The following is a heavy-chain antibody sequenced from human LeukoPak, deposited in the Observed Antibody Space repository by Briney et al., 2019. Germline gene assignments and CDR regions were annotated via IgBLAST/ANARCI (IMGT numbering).Heavy chain of an antibody. CDR3: AKDIDSSGWYGNY. J-gene: IGHJ4*02. CDR1: GFTFSTYG. D-gene: IGHD6-19*01. CDR2: ISYDERSE. V-gene: IGHV3-30*18. Sequence: GGSLRLSCAASGFTFSTYGMHWVRQAPGKGLEWVAVISYDERSEFYADSVKGRFTISRDNSKNSLYLQMNSLRTEDTALYYCAKDIDSSGWYGNYWGQGTLVTVSS.